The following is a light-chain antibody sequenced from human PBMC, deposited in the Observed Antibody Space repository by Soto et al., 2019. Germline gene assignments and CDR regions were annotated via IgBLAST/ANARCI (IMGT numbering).Light chain of an antibody. CDR2: DAS. CDR3: QQSYSTMWT. Sequence: DIQMSQSPSTLSVSVGDRVTITCRASQSISSWLAWYQQKPGKAPKLLIYDASSLQSGVPSRFSGSGSGTDFTLTISRLQPEDVATYYCQQSYSTMWTFGQGTKVDIK. J-gene: IGKJ1*01. CDR1: QSISSW. V-gene: IGKV1-39*01.